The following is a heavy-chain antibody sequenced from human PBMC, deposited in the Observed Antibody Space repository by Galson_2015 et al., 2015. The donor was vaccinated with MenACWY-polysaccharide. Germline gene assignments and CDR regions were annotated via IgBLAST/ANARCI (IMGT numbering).Heavy chain of an antibody. CDR2: IKQNGGDK. D-gene: IGHD3-22*01. CDR1: GFTLGSYW. V-gene: IGHV3-7*01. J-gene: IGHJ4*02. CDR3: TRDFDYNDRSVLFDVFDC. Sequence: SLRLSCAASGFTLGSYWMSWVRQAPGKGLEWVANIKQNGGDKYYVDSVKGRFTISRDDAKNSLYLQMNSLRAEDTAVYYCTRDFDYNDRSVLFDVFDCCGQTTVVTVS.